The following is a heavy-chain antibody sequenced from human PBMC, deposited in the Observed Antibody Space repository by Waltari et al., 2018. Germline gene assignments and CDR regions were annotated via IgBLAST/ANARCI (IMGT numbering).Heavy chain of an antibody. CDR2: SNPKSGGT. V-gene: IGHV1-2*02. CDR1: GYTFTDFY. J-gene: IGHJ6*02. D-gene: IGHD3-3*01. Sequence: QVQLVQSGAEVKKPGASVKVSCKASGYTFTDFYMHWVRQAPGQGLEWMGWSNPKSGGTDYAQKFQGGVTMTRDTSISTVYMELSRLRSDDTAVYYCTRGNKITAVEVIIPLLTMDVWGQGTTVTVSS. CDR3: TRGNKITAVEVIIPLLTMDV.